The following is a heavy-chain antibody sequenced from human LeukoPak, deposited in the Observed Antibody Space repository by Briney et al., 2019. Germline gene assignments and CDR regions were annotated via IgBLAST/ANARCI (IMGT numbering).Heavy chain of an antibody. Sequence: GASVKVSCKASGYTFTGYYMHWVRQAPGQGLEWMGWINPNSGGTNYAQKFQGRVTMTRDTSISTAYMELSRLRSDDTAVYYCAILGSTYYYNSRRHAFDIWGQGTMVTVSS. J-gene: IGHJ3*02. D-gene: IGHD3-10*01. CDR1: GYTFTGYY. V-gene: IGHV1-2*02. CDR3: AILGSTYYYNSRRHAFDI. CDR2: INPNSGGT.